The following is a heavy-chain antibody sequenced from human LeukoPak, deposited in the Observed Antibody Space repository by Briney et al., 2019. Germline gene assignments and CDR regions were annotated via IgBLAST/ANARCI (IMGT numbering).Heavy chain of an antibody. V-gene: IGHV4-30-4*08. CDR3: ARDWGLGGCSSTSCYPYWYFDL. J-gene: IGHJ2*01. CDR1: GGSFSGYY. CDR2: IYYSGST. Sequence: KPSETLSLTCAVYGGSFSGYYWSWIRQPPGKGLEWIGYIYYSGSTYYNPSLKSRVTISVDTSKNQFSLKLSSVTAADTAVYYCARDWGLGGCSSTSCYPYWYFDLWGRGTLVTVSS. D-gene: IGHD2-2*01.